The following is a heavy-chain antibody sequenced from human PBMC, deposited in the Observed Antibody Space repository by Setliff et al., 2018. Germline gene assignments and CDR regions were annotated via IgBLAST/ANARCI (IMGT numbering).Heavy chain of an antibody. J-gene: IGHJ4*02. CDR1: GDSFSDYY. CDR3: ARDNTIVGATDY. V-gene: IGHV4-34*01. CDR2: INHRGST. D-gene: IGHD1-26*01. Sequence: KASETLSLTCAVYGDSFSDYYWSWIRQPPGKGLEWIEEINHRGSTNYSPSLRSRLTISVDTSKNQFSLKLSSVTAADTAVYFCARDNTIVGATDYWGQGTLVTVSS.